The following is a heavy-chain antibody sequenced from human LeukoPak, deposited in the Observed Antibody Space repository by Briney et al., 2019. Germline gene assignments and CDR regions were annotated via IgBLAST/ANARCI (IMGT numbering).Heavy chain of an antibody. V-gene: IGHV4-39*07. CDR2: TYYSGST. D-gene: IGHD5-12*01. Sequence: SETLSLTCTVSGGSIGGSDYYWAWIPPPPGKGLEWIGSTYYSGSTYYNPSLKSRVTISVDKSKNQFSLKLSSVTAADTAVYYCARSGYSGYADYYFDYWGQGTLVTVSS. CDR1: GGSIGGSDYY. CDR3: ARSGYSGYADYYFDY. J-gene: IGHJ4*02.